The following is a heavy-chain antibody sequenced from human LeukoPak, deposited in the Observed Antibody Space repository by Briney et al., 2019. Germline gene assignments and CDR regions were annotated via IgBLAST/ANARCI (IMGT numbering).Heavy chain of an antibody. J-gene: IGHJ5*02. CDR1: GGTFSKYG. CDR2: IIPVFDAP. CDR3: ARDGENRLGGFVH. Sequence: SVKVSCKASGGTFSKYGISWVRQAPGQGLEWLGMIIPVFDAPDYAQHLQGRFTITADEVTSTVYLELNSLRFEDAAVYFCARDGENRLGGFVHWGQGTLVSVSS. D-gene: IGHD3-10*01. V-gene: IGHV1-69*13.